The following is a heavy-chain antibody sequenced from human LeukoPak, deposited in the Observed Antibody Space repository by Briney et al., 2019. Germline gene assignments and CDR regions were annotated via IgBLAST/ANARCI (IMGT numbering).Heavy chain of an antibody. CDR2: IISAESST. V-gene: IGHV3-74*01. J-gene: IGHJ4*02. CDR3: ARDDRYFLFGDSSGYYWGIDY. Sequence: RGCPRLSSAAPGFTFTSALTHGGCHAPGNGLRWVSQIISAESSTSYADSVKGRFTICRDNAKNTLYLQMNSLRAEDTAVYYCARDDRYFLFGDSSGYYWGIDYWGQGTLVTVSS. CDR1: GFTFTSAL. D-gene: IGHD3-22*01.